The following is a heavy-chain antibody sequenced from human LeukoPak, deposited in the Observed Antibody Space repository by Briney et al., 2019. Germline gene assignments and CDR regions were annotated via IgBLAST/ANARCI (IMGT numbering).Heavy chain of an antibody. J-gene: IGHJ4*02. D-gene: IGHD3-22*01. CDR3: ARDNYYDSSGYYSY. V-gene: IGHV1-8*03. CDR2: MNPDSGET. CDR1: GYTFTNYE. Sequence: ASVTVSCTASGYTFTNYEINWVRQATGQGLEWMGWMNPDSGETGYAQKFQGRFTITRNTSIGTAYMQLSSLRSEDTAVYYCARDNYYDSSGYYSYWGQGTLLTVSS.